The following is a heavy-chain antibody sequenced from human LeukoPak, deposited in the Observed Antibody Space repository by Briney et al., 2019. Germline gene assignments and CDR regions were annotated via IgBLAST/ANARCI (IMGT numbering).Heavy chain of an antibody. CDR3: ARDSGVGATANDAFDI. CDR2: INHSGST. D-gene: IGHD1-26*01. J-gene: IGHJ3*02. CDR1: GGSFSGYY. Sequence: PSETLSLTCAVYGGSFSGYYWSWIHQPPGKGLEWIGEINHSGSTNYNPSLKSRVTISVDTSKNQFSLKLSSVTAADTAVYYCARDSGVGATANDAFDIWGQGTMVTVSS. V-gene: IGHV4-34*01.